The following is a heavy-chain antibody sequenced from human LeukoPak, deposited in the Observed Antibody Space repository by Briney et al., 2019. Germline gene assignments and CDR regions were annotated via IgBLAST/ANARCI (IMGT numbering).Heavy chain of an antibody. CDR3: AREGVRSRWYPQVSP. CDR1: GGTFSSYA. D-gene: IGHD6-13*01. V-gene: IGHV1-69*13. J-gene: IGHJ5*02. CDR2: IIPIFGTA. Sequence: SVKVSCKASGGTFSSYAISWVRHAPGQGLEWMGGIIPIFGTANYAQKFQGRVTITADESTSTAYTELSSLRSEDTAVYYCAREGVRSRWYPQVSPWGQGNLVTVSP.